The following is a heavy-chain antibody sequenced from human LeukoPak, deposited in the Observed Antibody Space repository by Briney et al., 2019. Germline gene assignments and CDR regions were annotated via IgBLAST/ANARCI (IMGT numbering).Heavy chain of an antibody. CDR2: ISPNSGGT. CDR1: GDSFSSYA. D-gene: IGHD2-2*01. Sequence: ASVKVSCKASGDSFSSYALSWVRQAPGQGLEWMGWISPNSGGTIYAQKFQGRVTMTRDPSISTAYMELNSLRSDDTAVYFCASSYCSTTNCYDYWGQGTLVTVS. CDR3: ASSYCSTTNCYDY. J-gene: IGHJ4*02. V-gene: IGHV1-2*02.